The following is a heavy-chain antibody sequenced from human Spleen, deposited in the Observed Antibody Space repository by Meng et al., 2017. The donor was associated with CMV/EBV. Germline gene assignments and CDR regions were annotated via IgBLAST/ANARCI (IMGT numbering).Heavy chain of an antibody. V-gene: IGHV4-4*07. J-gene: IGHJ5*02. CDR2: IYTSGST. CDR1: XGSXSSYY. CDR3: ARDLPYYYDSSGYYLLAWFDP. Sequence: QVQLQESGPGLVXPXXXXXLTXTXXXGSXSSYYWSWIRQPAGKGLEWIGRIYTSGSTNYNPSLKSRVTMSVDTSKNQFSLKLSSVTAADTAVYYCARDLPYYYDSSGYYLLAWFDPWGQGTLVTVSS. D-gene: IGHD3-22*01.